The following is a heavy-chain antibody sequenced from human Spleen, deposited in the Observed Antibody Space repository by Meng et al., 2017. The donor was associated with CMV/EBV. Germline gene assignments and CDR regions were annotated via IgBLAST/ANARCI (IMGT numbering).Heavy chain of an antibody. V-gene: IGHV3-9*01. Sequence: LSLTCAASGFTFDDYAMHWVRQAPGKGLEWVSGISWNSGSIGYADSVKGRFTISRDNAKNSLYLQMNSLRAEETAVYYCARGYSSVLLWFGETLDFWGQGTLVTVSS. CDR2: ISWNSGSI. D-gene: IGHD3-10*01. CDR1: GFTFDDYA. J-gene: IGHJ4*02. CDR3: ARGYSSVLLWFGETLDF.